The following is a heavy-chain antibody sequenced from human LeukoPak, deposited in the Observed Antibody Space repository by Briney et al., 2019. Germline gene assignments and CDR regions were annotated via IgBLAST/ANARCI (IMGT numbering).Heavy chain of an antibody. J-gene: IGHJ4*02. V-gene: IGHV5-51*01. D-gene: IGHD3-3*01. CDR3: ARAYYDFWSGYYTVFDY. Sequence: GESLKISCKGSGYIFTSYWIGWVRQMPGKGLEWMGIIYPGDSDTRYSPSFQGQVTISADKSISTAYLQWSSLKASDTAMYYCARAYYDFWSGYYTVFDYWGQGTLVTVSS. CDR2: IYPGDSDT. CDR1: GYIFTSYW.